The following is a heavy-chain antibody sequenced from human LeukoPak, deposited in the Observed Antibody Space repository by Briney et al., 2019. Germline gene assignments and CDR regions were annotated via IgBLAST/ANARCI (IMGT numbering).Heavy chain of an antibody. CDR3: ARGTNFGVVYYYYYYMDV. Sequence: SVKVSCKASGGTFSSYAISWVRQAPGQGLEWMGGIIPIFGTANYAQKFQGRVTITADESTSTAYMELSSLRSEDTAVYYCARGTNFGVVYYYYYYMDVWGKGTTVTVSS. J-gene: IGHJ6*03. V-gene: IGHV1-69*13. D-gene: IGHD3-3*01. CDR2: IIPIFGTA. CDR1: GGTFSSYA.